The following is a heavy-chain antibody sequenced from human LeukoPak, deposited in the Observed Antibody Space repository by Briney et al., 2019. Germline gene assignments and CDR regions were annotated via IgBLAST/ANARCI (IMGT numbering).Heavy chain of an antibody. CDR3: ARSPISHYYDSSGHYFNLFDC. Sequence: PMASVKVSCKASGYTFTSYGISWVRQAPGQGLEWMGWISAYNGNTNYAQKLQGRVTMTTDTSTSTAYMELRSLRSDDTAVYYLARSPISHYYDSSGHYFNLFDCWGQGTLVTVSS. CDR2: ISAYNGNT. CDR1: GYTFTSYG. V-gene: IGHV1-18*01. D-gene: IGHD3-22*01. J-gene: IGHJ5*01.